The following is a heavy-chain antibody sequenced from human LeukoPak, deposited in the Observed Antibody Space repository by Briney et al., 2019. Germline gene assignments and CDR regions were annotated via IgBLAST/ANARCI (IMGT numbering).Heavy chain of an antibody. Sequence: PSETLSLTCSVSGGSVSSYYWSWIRQSPGKGLEWIGYIHNSGRTNYNPSLKSRVTGFVDTSKNQVSLRLSSVAAADTAVYYCARHGTISSESYFDYWGQGALVTVSS. CDR2: IHNSGRT. V-gene: IGHV4-59*08. CDR3: ARHGTISSESYFDY. J-gene: IGHJ4*02. D-gene: IGHD1-14*01. CDR1: GGSVSSYY.